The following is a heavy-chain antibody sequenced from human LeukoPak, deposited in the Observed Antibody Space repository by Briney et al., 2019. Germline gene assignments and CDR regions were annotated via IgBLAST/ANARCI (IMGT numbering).Heavy chain of an antibody. Sequence: GGSLRLSCAASGFTFSSYSMNWVRQAPGKGLEWVSSISSSSSYIYYADSVKGRFTISRDNAKNSPYLQMNSLRAEDTAVYYCARDLKIVVVPAYGMDVWGQGTTVTVSS. V-gene: IGHV3-21*01. CDR1: GFTFSSYS. D-gene: IGHD2-2*01. CDR2: ISSSSSYI. CDR3: ARDLKIVVVPAYGMDV. J-gene: IGHJ6*02.